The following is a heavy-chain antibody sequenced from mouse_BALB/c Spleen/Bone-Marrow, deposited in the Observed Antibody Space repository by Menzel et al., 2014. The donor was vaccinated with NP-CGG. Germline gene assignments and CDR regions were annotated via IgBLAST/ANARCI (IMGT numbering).Heavy chain of an antibody. Sequence: EVMLVESGGGLVQPGGSRKLSCAASGFTFSSFGMHWVRQAPERGLEWVAYISSGSSTIFYADAVKGRFTISRDNPKNTLFLQMTSLRSEDTAIYYCARKDYFGYAAMDYWGQGTSVTVSS. CDR2: ISSGSSTI. CDR3: ARKDYFGYAAMDY. J-gene: IGHJ4*01. D-gene: IGHD1-2*01. CDR1: GFTFSSFG. V-gene: IGHV5-17*02.